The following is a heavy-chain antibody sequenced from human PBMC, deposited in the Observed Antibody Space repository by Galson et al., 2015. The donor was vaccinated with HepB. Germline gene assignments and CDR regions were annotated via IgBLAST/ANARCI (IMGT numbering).Heavy chain of an antibody. CDR3: AKDRSSTSWVDY. D-gene: IGHD2-2*01. J-gene: IGHJ4*02. Sequence: SLRLSCAASGFTFSSYGMHWVRQAPGKGLEWVAVISYDGSNKYYADSVKGRFTISRDNSKNTLYLQMNSLRAEDTAVYYCAKDRSSTSWVDYWGQGTLVTVSS. V-gene: IGHV3-30*18. CDR1: GFTFSSYG. CDR2: ISYDGSNK.